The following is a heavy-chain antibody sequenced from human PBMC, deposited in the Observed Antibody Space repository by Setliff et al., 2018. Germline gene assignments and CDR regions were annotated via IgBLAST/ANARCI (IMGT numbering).Heavy chain of an antibody. V-gene: IGHV3-23*01. CDR1: GFTFSSFW. D-gene: IGHD5-18*01. CDR2: ISSSGGST. CDR3: AKELSSNTAASYFFDL. Sequence: PGGSLRLSCAASGFTFSSFWMSWVRQAPGKGLEWVSAISSSGGSTYYADSVKGRFTMSRDSSTNTLYLQMNSLRGEDTAVYYCAKELSSNTAASYFFDLWGQGTQVTVSS. J-gene: IGHJ4*02.